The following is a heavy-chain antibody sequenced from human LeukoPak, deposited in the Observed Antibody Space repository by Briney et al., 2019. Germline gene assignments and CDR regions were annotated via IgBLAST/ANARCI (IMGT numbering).Heavy chain of an antibody. Sequence: SQTLSLTCTVSGGSISSGDYYWSWIRQPPGKGLEWIGYIYYSGSTYYNPSLKSRVTISVDTSKNQFSLKLSSVTAADTAVYYCARAPPLWPYGDYPGNFDYWGQGTLVTVSS. CDR1: GGSISSGDYY. J-gene: IGHJ4*02. D-gene: IGHD4-17*01. V-gene: IGHV4-30-4*01. CDR2: IYYSGST. CDR3: ARAPPLWPYGDYPGNFDY.